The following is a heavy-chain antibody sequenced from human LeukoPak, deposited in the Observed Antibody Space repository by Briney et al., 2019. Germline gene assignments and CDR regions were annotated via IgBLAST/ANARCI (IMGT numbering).Heavy chain of an antibody. V-gene: IGHV3-30*18. CDR3: ANLRYGDYYYYGMDV. J-gene: IGHJ6*02. Sequence: PGGSLRLSCAASGFTFSSYGMHWVRQAPGKGLEWVAVISYDGSNKYYADSVKGRFTISRDNSKNTLCLQMNSLRAEDTAVYYCANLRYGDYYYYGMDVWGQGTTVTVSS. D-gene: IGHD4-17*01. CDR2: ISYDGSNK. CDR1: GFTFSSYG.